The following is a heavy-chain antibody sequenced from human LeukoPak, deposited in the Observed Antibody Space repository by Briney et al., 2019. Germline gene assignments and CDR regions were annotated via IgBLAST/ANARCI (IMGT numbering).Heavy chain of an antibody. D-gene: IGHD3-10*01. Sequence: GGSLRLSCAASGFTFSNYATSWVRQAPGKGLEWVSAIVGGGDRTFYADSVKGRFTISRDNSKNTLYLQMNSLRAEDTAVYYCAKDRDVANGWFDPWGQGTLVTVSS. CDR2: IVGGGDRT. CDR3: AKDRDVANGWFDP. J-gene: IGHJ5*02. CDR1: GFTFSNYA. V-gene: IGHV3-23*01.